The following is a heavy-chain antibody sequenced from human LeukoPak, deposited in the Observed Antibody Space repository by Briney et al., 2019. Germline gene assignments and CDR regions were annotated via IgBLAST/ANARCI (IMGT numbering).Heavy chain of an antibody. V-gene: IGHV4-61*02. Sequence: SETLSLTCTVSGGSISSGSYYWSWIRQPAGKGLEWIGRIYTSGSTNYNPSLKSRVTISVGTSKNQFSLKLSSVTAADTAVYYCAREVTYCSSTSCNYFDYWGQGTLVTVSS. J-gene: IGHJ4*02. CDR1: GGSISSGSYY. D-gene: IGHD2-2*01. CDR3: AREVTYCSSTSCNYFDY. CDR2: IYTSGST.